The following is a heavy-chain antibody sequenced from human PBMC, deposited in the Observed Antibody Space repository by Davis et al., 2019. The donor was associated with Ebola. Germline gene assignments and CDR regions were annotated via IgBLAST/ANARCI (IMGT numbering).Heavy chain of an antibody. CDR2: TKYDGSIT. D-gene: IGHD1-1*01. J-gene: IGHJ4*02. V-gene: IGHV3-74*01. Sequence: HTGGSLRLSCVASGFTFSSYGMHWVRQAPGKGLEWVSRTKYDGSITYYAESVKGRFTISRDNAKNTMYLQMNGLRAEDTAVYYCARTDNLDYWGQGTLVTVSS. CDR1: GFTFSSYG. CDR3: ARTDNLDY.